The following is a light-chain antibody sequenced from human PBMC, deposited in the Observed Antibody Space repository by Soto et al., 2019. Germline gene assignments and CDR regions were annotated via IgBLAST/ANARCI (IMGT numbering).Light chain of an antibody. CDR1: QDISNY. J-gene: IGKJ4*01. Sequence: DIQMTQSPSSLSASVGDRVTITCQATQDISNYLNWYQQKPGEAPKLLIYDASNLETGVPSRFSGGGSGTDFTFTISSLQPEDSATYYCQHYDNLPLFGGGTKVEIK. CDR2: DAS. V-gene: IGKV1-33*01. CDR3: QHYDNLPL.